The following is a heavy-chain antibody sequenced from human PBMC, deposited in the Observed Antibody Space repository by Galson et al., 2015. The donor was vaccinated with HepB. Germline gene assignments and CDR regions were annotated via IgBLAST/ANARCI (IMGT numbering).Heavy chain of an antibody. Sequence: SLRLSCAASGFTFNQYAMHWVRQAPGKGLEWVAVISYDGSKTDYADSVTGRFTISRDNSKNTAVYYCARDPDDTNGYYNSFDYWGQGALVTVSS. D-gene: IGHD3-22*01. V-gene: IGHV3-30*03. CDR3: FDY. CDR2: ISYDGSKT. CDR1: GFTFNQYA. J-gene: IGHJ4*02.